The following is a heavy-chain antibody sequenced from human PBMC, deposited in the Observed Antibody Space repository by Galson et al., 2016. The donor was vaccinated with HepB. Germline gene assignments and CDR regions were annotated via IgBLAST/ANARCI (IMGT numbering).Heavy chain of an antibody. CDR1: GFTFSSHG. CDR2: IWSDGSNK. Sequence: LRLSCAASGFTFSSHGMHWVRQTPGKGLEWVALIWSDGSNKYYADSVKGRFTISSDNTKNTPYLQMNSLTADDTAVYSCAREAAVAAFAVLWGWGQGTLVTVSS. D-gene: IGHD2-15*01. CDR3: AREAAVAAFAVLWG. J-gene: IGHJ4*02. V-gene: IGHV3-33*01.